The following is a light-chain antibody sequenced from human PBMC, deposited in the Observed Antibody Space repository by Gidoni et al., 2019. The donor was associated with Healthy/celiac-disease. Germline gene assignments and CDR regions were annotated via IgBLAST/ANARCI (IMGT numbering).Light chain of an antibody. CDR3: QSYDSSLSALVV. CDR2: ANS. Sequence: QSVLTQPPSVSGAPGQWVPISCTGSSSNIGAGYDVHWYQQLPGTAPKLLIYANSNRPSEVPDRFSGSKSGTSASLAITGLQAEDEADYYCQSYDSSLSALVVLGGGTKLTVL. V-gene: IGLV1-40*01. CDR1: SSNIGAGYD. J-gene: IGLJ2*01.